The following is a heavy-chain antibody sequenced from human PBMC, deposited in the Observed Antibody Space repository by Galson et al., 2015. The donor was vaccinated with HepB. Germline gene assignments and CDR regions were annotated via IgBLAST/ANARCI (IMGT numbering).Heavy chain of an antibody. V-gene: IGHV3-53*01. J-gene: IGHJ4*02. D-gene: IGHD3-22*01. CDR3: ATGRGFLLRY. Sequence: SLRLSCAASGFTVSSDYVHWVRQAPGMGLGWVSVITTDGSTYYADSVKGRFTISRDSSKNTVSLQMNSLRADDTAVYYCATGRGFLLRYWGQGTLVTVSS. CDR2: ITTDGST. CDR1: GFTVSSDY.